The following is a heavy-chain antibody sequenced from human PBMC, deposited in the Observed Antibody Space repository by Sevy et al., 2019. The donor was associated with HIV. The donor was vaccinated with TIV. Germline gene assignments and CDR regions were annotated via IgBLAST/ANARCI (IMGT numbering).Heavy chain of an antibody. CDR1: GFTFSNYW. CDR2: IKRDGSEK. J-gene: IGHJ6*02. D-gene: IGHD2-2*01. CDR3: ARDCSSTRCLWGMDV. V-gene: IGHV3-7*03. Sequence: GGSLRLSCAASGFTFSNYWMSWVRQAPGKGLEWVANIKRDGSEKYYVASVKGRFTISRDNAKNSLYLQMNSLRAEDTAVYYCARDCSSTRCLWGMDVWGQGTTVTVSS.